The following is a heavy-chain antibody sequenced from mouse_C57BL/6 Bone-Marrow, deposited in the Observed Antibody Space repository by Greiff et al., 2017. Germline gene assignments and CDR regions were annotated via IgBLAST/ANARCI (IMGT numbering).Heavy chain of an antibody. D-gene: IGHD4-1*01. V-gene: IGHV5-9*01. CDR1: GFTFSSYT. CDR3: ARQLGRRGNYFDY. Sequence: EVKLMESGGGLVKPGGSLKLSCAASGFTFSSYTMSWVRQTPEKRLEWVATISGGGGNTYYPDSVKGRFTISRDNAKNTLYLQMSSLRSEDTALYYCARQLGRRGNYFDYWGQGTTLTVSS. CDR2: ISGGGGNT. J-gene: IGHJ2*01.